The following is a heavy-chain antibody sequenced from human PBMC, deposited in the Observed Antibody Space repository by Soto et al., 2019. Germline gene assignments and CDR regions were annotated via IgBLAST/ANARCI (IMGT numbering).Heavy chain of an antibody. J-gene: IGHJ6*02. CDR3: AKGRSYYDYYGVDV. CDR2: IIDSGGST. V-gene: IGHV3-23*01. Sequence: GGSLRLSCAASGFTFSSCAMGWARQAPGKGLEWVSDIIDSGGSTYYADSVKGRFTISRDNSKSTLYLQMNSLRAEDTALYYCAKGRSYYDYYGVDVWCQGTTVTVSS. CDR1: GFTFSSCA.